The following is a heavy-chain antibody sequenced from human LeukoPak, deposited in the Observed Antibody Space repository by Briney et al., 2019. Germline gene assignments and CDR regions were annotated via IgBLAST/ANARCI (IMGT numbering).Heavy chain of an antibody. CDR3: AIIVVPAATVVY. CDR1: GGSISSSSYY. J-gene: IGHJ4*02. CDR2: IYYSGST. D-gene: IGHD2-2*01. V-gene: IGHV4-39*01. Sequence: PSETLSLTCTVSGGSISSSSYYWGWIRQPPGKGREWIGSIYYSGSTYYNPSLKSRVTISVDTSKNQFSLKLSSVTAADTAVYYCAIIVVPAATVVYWGQGTLVTVSS.